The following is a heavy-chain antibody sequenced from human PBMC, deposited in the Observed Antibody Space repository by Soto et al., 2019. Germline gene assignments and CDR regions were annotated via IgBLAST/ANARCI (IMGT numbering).Heavy chain of an antibody. J-gene: IGHJ5*02. CDR1: GGSISGDGAY. Sequence: TSETLSLTCTVSGGSISGDGAYWSWIRQHPGKGLEWIGCLFYSGSTYYNPSLKSRVTISVDTSKNQFSLKLSSVTAADTAVYYCARGLAAAGLFGFGPWGQGTLVTVSS. V-gene: IGHV4-31*03. CDR2: LFYSGST. D-gene: IGHD6-13*01. CDR3: ARGLAAAGLFGFGP.